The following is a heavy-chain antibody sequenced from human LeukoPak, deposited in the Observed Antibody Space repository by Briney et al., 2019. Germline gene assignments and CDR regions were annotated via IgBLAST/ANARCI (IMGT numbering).Heavy chain of an antibody. J-gene: IGHJ4*02. Sequence: PGGSLRLSCAASGFTFSSYAMSWVRQAPGKGLEWVSAISGSGGSTYYAGSVKGRFTISRDNSKNTLYLQMNSLRAEDTAVYYCAKEVYSSSWYGIDYWGQGTLVTVSS. CDR2: ISGSGGST. D-gene: IGHD6-13*01. CDR3: AKEVYSSSWYGIDY. CDR1: GFTFSSYA. V-gene: IGHV3-23*01.